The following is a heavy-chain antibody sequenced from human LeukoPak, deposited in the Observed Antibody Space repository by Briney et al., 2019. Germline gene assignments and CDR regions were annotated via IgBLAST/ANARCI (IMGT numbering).Heavy chain of an antibody. CDR2: IIPILGIA. CDR3: ARSTYYDFWSGYSPALDY. Sequence: AASVKVSYQASGGTFSSYAISWVRQTPGQGLEWMGRIIPILGIANYAQKFQGRVTITADKSTSTAYMELSSLRSEDTAVYYCARSTYYDFWSGYSPALDYWGQGTLVTVSS. D-gene: IGHD3-3*01. CDR1: GGTFSSYA. J-gene: IGHJ4*02. V-gene: IGHV1-69*04.